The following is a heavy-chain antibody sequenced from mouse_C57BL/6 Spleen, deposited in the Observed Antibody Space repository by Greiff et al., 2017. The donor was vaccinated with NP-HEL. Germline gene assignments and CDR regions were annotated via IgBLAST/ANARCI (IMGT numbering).Heavy chain of an antibody. CDR2: ISSGSSTI. CDR3: ARREGYSSYYAMDY. Sequence: DVQLVESGGGLVKPGGSLKLSCAASGFTFSDYGMHWVRQAPEKGLEWVAYISSGSSTIYYADTVKGRFTLSRDNAKNTLFLQMTSLRSEDTAMYYCARREGYSSYYAMDYWGQGTSVTVSS. J-gene: IGHJ4*01. CDR1: GFTFSDYG. D-gene: IGHD2-3*01. V-gene: IGHV5-17*01.